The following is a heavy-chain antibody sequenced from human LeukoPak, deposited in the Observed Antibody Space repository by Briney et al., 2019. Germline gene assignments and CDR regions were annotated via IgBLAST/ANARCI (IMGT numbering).Heavy chain of an antibody. CDR3: ARDRGLLDSNWFDP. Sequence: ASETLSLTCAVYGGSFSGYYWSWIRQPPGKGLEWIGEINHSGSTNYNPSLKSRVTISVDTSKNQFSLKLSSVTAADTAVYYCARDRGLLDSNWFDPWGQGTLVTVSS. J-gene: IGHJ5*02. D-gene: IGHD2-15*01. CDR2: INHSGST. V-gene: IGHV4-34*01. CDR1: GGSFSGYY.